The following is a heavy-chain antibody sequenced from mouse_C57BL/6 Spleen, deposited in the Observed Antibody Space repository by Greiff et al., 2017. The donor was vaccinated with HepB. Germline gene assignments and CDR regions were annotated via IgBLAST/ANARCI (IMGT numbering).Heavy chain of an antibody. CDR2: IRNKANNHAT. Sequence: EVQVVESGGGLVQPGGSMKLSCAASGFTFSDAWMDWVRQSPEKGLEWVAEIRNKANNHATYYAESVKGRFTISRDDSKSSVYLQMNSLRAEDTGIYYCTRSSYGVLLFDYWGQGTTLTVSS. J-gene: IGHJ2*01. V-gene: IGHV6-6*01. CDR3: TRSSYGVLLFDY. CDR1: GFTFSDAW. D-gene: IGHD1-2*01.